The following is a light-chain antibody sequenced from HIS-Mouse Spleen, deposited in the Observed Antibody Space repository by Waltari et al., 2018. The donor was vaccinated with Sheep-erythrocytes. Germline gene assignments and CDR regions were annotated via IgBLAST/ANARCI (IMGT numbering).Light chain of an antibody. V-gene: IGLV2-11*01. J-gene: IGLJ1*01. CDR3: CSYAGSYNHV. CDR1: SSDLRGYYY. Sequence: QSALTQPRSVSGSPGQSVTISCTGTSSDLRGYYYFSWYQQHPGKAPKLMIYDVSKRPSGVPDRFSGSKSGNTASLTISGLQAEDEADYYCCSYAGSYNHVFATGTKVTVL. CDR2: DVS.